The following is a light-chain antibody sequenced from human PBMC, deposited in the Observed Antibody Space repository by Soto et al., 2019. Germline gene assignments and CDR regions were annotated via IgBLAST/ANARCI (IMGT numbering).Light chain of an antibody. J-gene: IGKJ1*01. V-gene: IGKV1-39*01. CDR1: QSITNF. CDR3: QQSYSTPPT. Sequence: DIQMTQSPSSLSASVGDSVTITCRASQSITNFLNWYQKKPGKAPILLIYATSILQNGVPSRFSGSGSGTDFALTISSVQPEDFATYYCQQSYSTPPTFGQGTKVDIK. CDR2: ATS.